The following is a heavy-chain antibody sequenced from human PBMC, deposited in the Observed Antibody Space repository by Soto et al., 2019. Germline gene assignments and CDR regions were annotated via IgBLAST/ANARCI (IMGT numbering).Heavy chain of an antibody. CDR3: ARPGARYCGGDCYSSH. CDR1: GYMFSNYD. V-gene: IGHV1-8*01. J-gene: IGHJ4*02. D-gene: IGHD2-21*02. Sequence: QVQLVQSGAEVKKPGASVKVSCKASGYMFSNYDIIWVRQATGQGLEWMGWMNPDSDKTDYAQTFQGRVTMTGNTSISTAYMELTALTYEDTAIYYCARPGARYCGGDCYSSHWGQGTLVTVSS. CDR2: MNPDSDKT.